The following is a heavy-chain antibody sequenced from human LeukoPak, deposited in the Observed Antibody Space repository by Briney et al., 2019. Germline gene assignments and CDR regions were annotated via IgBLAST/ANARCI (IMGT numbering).Heavy chain of an antibody. V-gene: IGHV4-59*01. CDR3: ARVGAAAGTLVY. CDR2: IYYSGST. CDR1: GGSISSYY. J-gene: IGHJ4*02. D-gene: IGHD6-13*01. Sequence: SETLSLTCTVSGGSISSYYWSWIRQPPGKGLEWIGYIYYSGSTNYNPSLKGRVTISVDTSKNQFSLKLSSVTAADTAVYYCARVGAAAGTLVYWGQGTLVTVSS.